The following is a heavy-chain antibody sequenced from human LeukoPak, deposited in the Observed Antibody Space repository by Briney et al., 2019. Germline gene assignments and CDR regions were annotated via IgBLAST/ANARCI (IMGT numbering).Heavy chain of an antibody. V-gene: IGHV3-23*01. Sequence: GGSLRLSCAASGFTFSSYAMSWVRQAPGKGLEWDSAISGSGGSTYYADSVKGRFTISRDNSKNTLYLQMNSLRAEDTAVYYCAKGGVAAQGVDYWGQGTLVTVSS. D-gene: IGHD2-15*01. J-gene: IGHJ4*02. CDR2: ISGSGGST. CDR1: GFTFSSYA. CDR3: AKGGVAAQGVDY.